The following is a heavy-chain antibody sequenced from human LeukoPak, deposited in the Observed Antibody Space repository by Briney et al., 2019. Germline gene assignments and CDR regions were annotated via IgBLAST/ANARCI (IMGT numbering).Heavy chain of an antibody. CDR3: ASGNYGQFDS. J-gene: IGHJ4*02. Sequence: GGSLRLSCTVTEFTFSTYAMNWVSQAPGKGLEWVSSISSDSSMIYYADSVKGRFTISRDNAKNSLYLQMSGLRDEDTAVYFCASGNYGQFDSWGQGTLVTVSS. CDR1: EFTFSTYA. D-gene: IGHD3-10*01. CDR2: ISSDSSMI. V-gene: IGHV3-48*02.